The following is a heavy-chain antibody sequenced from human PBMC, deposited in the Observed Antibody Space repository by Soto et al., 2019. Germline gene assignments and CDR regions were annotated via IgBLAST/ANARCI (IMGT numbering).Heavy chain of an antibody. CDR1: GFTFSSYA. J-gene: IGHJ6*02. Sequence: GGSLRLSCAASGFTFSSYAMSWVRQAPGKGLEWVSAISGSGGSTYYADSVKGRFTISRDNSKNTLYLQMNSLRAEDTAVYYCAKDLVRGHSPGYYGMDVWGQGTTVTVSS. CDR3: AKDLVRGHSPGYYGMDV. D-gene: IGHD3-10*01. CDR2: ISGSGGST. V-gene: IGHV3-23*01.